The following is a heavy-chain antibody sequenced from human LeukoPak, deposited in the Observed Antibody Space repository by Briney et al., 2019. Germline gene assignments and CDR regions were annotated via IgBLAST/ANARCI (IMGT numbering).Heavy chain of an antibody. D-gene: IGHD1-26*01. Sequence: ASVKVSCKASGYTFTSYYMHWVRQAPGQGLGWMGIINPSGGSTSYAQKFRGRVTMTRDTSTSTVYMELSSLRSEDTAVYYCGGSGSYWSPFDYWGQGTLVTVSS. CDR2: INPSGGST. CDR1: GYTFTSYY. CDR3: GGSGSYWSPFDY. J-gene: IGHJ4*02. V-gene: IGHV1-46*01.